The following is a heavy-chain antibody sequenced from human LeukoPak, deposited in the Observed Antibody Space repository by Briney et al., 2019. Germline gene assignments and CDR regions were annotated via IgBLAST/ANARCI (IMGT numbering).Heavy chain of an antibody. Sequence: PGGSLRLSCAASGFTFSSYEMNWVRQAPGKGLEWVSYISSSGSTIYYADSVKGRFTISRDNAKNSLYLQMNSLRAEDTAVYYCARAGVGSGYFRLKYWGQGTLVTVSS. CDR1: GFTFSSYE. CDR3: ARAGVGSGYFRLKY. J-gene: IGHJ4*02. V-gene: IGHV3-48*03. D-gene: IGHD3-22*01. CDR2: ISSSGSTI.